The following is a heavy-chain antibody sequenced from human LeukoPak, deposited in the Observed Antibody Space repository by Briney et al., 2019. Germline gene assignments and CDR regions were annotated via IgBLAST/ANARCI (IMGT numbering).Heavy chain of an antibody. CDR1: GFNFGNAE. V-gene: IGHV3-48*03. CDR2: ISNGGITT. Sequence: GRSLRLSCAVSGFNFGNAEMNWVRQAPGKGLEWIAYISNGGITTHYADAVKGRFTISRDNAENSLSLQMNSLRVEDTALYYCARHDSGDSFDYWGQGTLVTVSS. D-gene: IGHD4-17*01. CDR3: ARHDSGDSFDY. J-gene: IGHJ4*02.